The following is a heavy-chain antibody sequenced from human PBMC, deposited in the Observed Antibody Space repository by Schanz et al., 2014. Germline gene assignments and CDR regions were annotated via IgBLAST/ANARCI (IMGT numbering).Heavy chain of an antibody. D-gene: IGHD2-15*01. CDR1: GFSFSSYA. CDR3: AREVVGTIGGYYDS. V-gene: IGHV3-23*04. CDR2: MDESQSTI. J-gene: IGHJ4*02. Sequence: EVQLVQSGGGLVQPGGSLRLSCAASGFSFSSYAMGWVRQARGKGLECVSAMDESQSTIYYADSVRGRFTISRDNAENTLFLQMNSLRAESTAIYDGAREVVGTIGGYYDSWGQGTLVIVSS.